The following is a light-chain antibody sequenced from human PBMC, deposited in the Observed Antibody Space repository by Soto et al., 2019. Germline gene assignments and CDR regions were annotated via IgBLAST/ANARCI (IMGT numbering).Light chain of an antibody. Sequence: EIVMTQSPATLSVSPGERVTLSCSASQGVGSTLAWYRQQPGQAPRLLIYDEYITATGVPARFSGSGSGTECSITNSSLKSDDFGVYYCQHYNTWALAFGGGTKV. CDR2: DEY. J-gene: IGKJ4*01. CDR3: QHYNTWALA. V-gene: IGKV3-15*01. CDR1: QGVGST.